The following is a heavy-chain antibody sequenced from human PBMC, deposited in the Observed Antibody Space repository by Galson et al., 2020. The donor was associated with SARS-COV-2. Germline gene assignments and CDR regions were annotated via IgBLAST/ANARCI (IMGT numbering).Heavy chain of an antibody. CDR2: IYSGGST. J-gene: IGHJ6*02. Sequence: GESLKISCAASGFTVSSNYMSWVRQAPGKGLEWVSVIYSGGSTYYADSVKGRFTISRDNSKNTPYLQMNSLRAEDTAVYYCARDVPYYYGMEVWCHVTTVTVSS. V-gene: IGHV3-53*01. CDR3: ARDVPYYYGMEV. CDR1: GFTVSSNY.